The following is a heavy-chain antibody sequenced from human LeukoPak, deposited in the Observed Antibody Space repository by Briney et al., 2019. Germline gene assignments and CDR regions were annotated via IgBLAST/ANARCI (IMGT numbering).Heavy chain of an antibody. CDR2: VNTGNGHT. CDR3: ARGQWVGTTQAYYLQY. Sequence: ASVKVSCKASGYTFTSFGISWVRQAPGQRLEWMGWVNTGNGHTRYSPKFQGRVTIVRDTSASTAYMDLSSLTSEDTALYYCARGQWVGTTQAYYLQYWGQGTLVAVSS. CDR1: GYTFTSFG. D-gene: IGHD1-26*01. V-gene: IGHV1-3*04. J-gene: IGHJ4*02.